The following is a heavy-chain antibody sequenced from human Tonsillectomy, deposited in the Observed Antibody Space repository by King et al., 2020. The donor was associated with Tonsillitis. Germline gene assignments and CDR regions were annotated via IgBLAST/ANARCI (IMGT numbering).Heavy chain of an antibody. CDR1: GFAFSSYS. V-gene: IGHV3-21*01. CDR2: ISSSSSYI. D-gene: IGHD4-11*01. J-gene: IGHJ4*02. CDR3: ATLFGLQGA. Sequence: VQLVESGGGLVKPGGSLRLSCAASGFAFSSYSINWVRQAPGKGLEWVSSISSSSSYIYYADSVKARFSISRDNAKNSLYLQMNSLRAEDTAVDYCATLFGLQGAWGQGTLVTVSS.